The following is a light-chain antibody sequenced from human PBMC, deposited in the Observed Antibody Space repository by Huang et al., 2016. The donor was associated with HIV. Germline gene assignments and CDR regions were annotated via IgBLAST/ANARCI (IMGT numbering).Light chain of an antibody. J-gene: IGKJ4*01. CDR2: APA. V-gene: IGKV1-39*01. Sequence: DIQMTQSQSSLSASVGDRVTITCRASQSMGSYLNRYQQKPVKAHQLRIYAPASLHTGVPFRCSGSRSGTDFTLSISSLQPEDFASYFCQQTNSAPLTFGGGTKVEIK. CDR3: QQTNSAPLT. CDR1: QSMGSY.